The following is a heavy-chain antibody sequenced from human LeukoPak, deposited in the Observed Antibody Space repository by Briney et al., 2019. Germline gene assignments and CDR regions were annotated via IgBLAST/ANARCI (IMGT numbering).Heavy chain of an antibody. CDR3: ARVGDGWYSFDH. CDR2: ISSGGSYI. D-gene: IGHD6-19*01. V-gene: IGHV3-21*01. CDR1: GFTFSHYS. Sequence: PGGSLRLSCAASGFTFSHYSMNWVRQAPGKGLEWVSSISSGGSYIHYADSVKGRFTISRDNAKNSVYLQMSSLRAEDTATYYCARVGDGWYSFDHWGQGTLVTVSS. J-gene: IGHJ4*02.